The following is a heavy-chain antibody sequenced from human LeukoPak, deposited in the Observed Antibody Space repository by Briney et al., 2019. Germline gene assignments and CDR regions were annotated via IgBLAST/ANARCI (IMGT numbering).Heavy chain of an antibody. V-gene: IGHV3-23*01. CDR2: ISGSGGST. Sequence: GGSLRLSCAASGFTFSSYAMSWVRQAPGKGLGWVSAISGSGGSTYYADSVKGRFTISRDNSKNTVYLQMNNLRAEDTALYYCGRHAYGGSPPLSWGQGALVTVSS. CDR1: GFTFSSYA. CDR3: GRHAYGGSPPLS. J-gene: IGHJ4*02. D-gene: IGHD3-10*01.